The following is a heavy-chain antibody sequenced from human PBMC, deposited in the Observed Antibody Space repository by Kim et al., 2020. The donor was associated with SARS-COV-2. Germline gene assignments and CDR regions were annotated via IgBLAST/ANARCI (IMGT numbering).Heavy chain of an antibody. V-gene: IGHV5-51*01. CDR3: ARRGGVGAASAFDI. CDR2: IYPDDSDI. Sequence: GESLKISCKGSGYSFTNYWIGWVRQMPGKGLEWMGIIYPDDSDIGYTPSFQGQVTISADKSITTAYLQWSTLKASDTAMYYCARRGGVGAASAFDIWGQGTMVTVSS. J-gene: IGHJ3*02. CDR1: GYSFTNYW. D-gene: IGHD1-26*01.